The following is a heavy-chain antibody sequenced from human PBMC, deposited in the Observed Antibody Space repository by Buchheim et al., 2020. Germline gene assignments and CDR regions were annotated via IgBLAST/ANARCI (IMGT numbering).Heavy chain of an antibody. J-gene: IGHJ4*02. CDR2: IHYSGKT. Sequence: QVQLQESGPGLVKPSETLSLTCSVSGGSISSNYWSWLRQTPGKGLEWIGYIHYSGKTNYNPSLKSRVTISIDTSRNEFSLRLSSLTSADTAVYRCARYALRDGHYDYFDYWGQGTL. CDR1: GGSISSNY. D-gene: IGHD2-21*01. V-gene: IGHV4-59*01. CDR3: ARYALRDGHYDYFDY.